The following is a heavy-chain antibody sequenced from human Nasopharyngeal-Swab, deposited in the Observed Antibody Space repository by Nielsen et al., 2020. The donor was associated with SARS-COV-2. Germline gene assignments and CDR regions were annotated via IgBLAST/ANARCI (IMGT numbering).Heavy chain of an antibody. CDR3: ASTPLDSSGYYYAFHY. CDR1: GFTFSSYT. CDR2: ISYDGSNK. J-gene: IGHJ4*02. D-gene: IGHD3-22*01. V-gene: IGHV3-30-3*01. Sequence: GESLKISCAASGFTFSSYTMHWVRQAPGKGLEWVAVISYDGSNKYYADSVKGRFTISRDISKNTLYLQMNSLRAEYTAVFYCASTPLDSSGYYYAFHYWGRGTLVTVSS.